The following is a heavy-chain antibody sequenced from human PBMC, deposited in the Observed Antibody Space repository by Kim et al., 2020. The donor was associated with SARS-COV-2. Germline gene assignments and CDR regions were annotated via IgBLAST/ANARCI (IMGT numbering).Heavy chain of an antibody. V-gene: IGHV4-31*03. CDR3: ARNIGISIKLVVTGWFDP. J-gene: IGHJ5*02. Sequence: SESLSLTCTVSGGSISSGGYYWSWIRQHPGKGLEWIGYIYFSGSTYYNSSLKSRVTISVDTSKNQFSLKLSSVTAAGTAVYYCARNIGISIKLVVTGWFDPWGQGTLVTVSS. CDR2: IYFSGST. D-gene: IGHD3-22*01. CDR1: GGSISSGGYY.